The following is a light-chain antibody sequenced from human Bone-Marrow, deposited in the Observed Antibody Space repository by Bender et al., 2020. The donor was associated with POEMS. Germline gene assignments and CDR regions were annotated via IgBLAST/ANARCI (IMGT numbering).Light chain of an antibody. V-gene: IGLV3-1*01. CDR3: QAWDTSSVV. Sequence: YGLTQPPSVSVSPGHTANITCSGDQLGDQYASWYQLKPGQSPVLVIYEDNKRPLGIPERFSGSNSGNIATLTISGTQALDEADYYCQAWDTSSVVFGGGTKLTVL. J-gene: IGLJ2*01. CDR1: QLGDQY. CDR2: EDN.